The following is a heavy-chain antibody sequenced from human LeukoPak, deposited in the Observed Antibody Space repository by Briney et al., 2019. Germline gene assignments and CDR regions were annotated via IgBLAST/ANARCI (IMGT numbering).Heavy chain of an antibody. Sequence: PSETLSLTCTVXGXXXXXGGYXXXXXRQHXVKGLEWIGSMYYSGTXXYNPSLKSRVTISGDTAKKQFSLKLSSVTAADTAVYYCARGGSGYPVDYWGQGTLVTVSS. J-gene: IGHJ4*02. CDR3: ARGGSGYPVDY. CDR2: MYYSGTX. CDR1: GXXXXXGGYX. D-gene: IGHD3-22*01. V-gene: IGHV4-31*03.